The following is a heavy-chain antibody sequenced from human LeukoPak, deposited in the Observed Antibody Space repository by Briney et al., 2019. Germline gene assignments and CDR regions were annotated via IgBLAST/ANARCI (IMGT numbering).Heavy chain of an antibody. D-gene: IGHD3-10*01. CDR3: ARDSRVTNGDY. Sequence: ASVKVSCKAAGYTFTGYYMHWVRQAPGQGLEWMGWVDPNSGGTSYAQKFQGRVTMTRDTSITTVYMELNRLNSDDTAVYYCARDSRVTNGDYWGQGTLVTVSS. V-gene: IGHV1-2*02. CDR2: VDPNSGGT. CDR1: GYTFTGYY. J-gene: IGHJ4*02.